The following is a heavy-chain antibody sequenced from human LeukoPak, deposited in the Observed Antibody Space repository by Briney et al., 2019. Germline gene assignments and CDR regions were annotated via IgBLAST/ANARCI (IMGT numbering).Heavy chain of an antibody. CDR3: ARSTQRTYGGPG. CDR2: INCNNGDT. CDR1: GYSFTGYY. D-gene: IGHD4-23*01. Sequence: ASVKVSCKASGYSFTGYYIHWVRQAPGQGLEWMGWINCNNGDTDYAQRFQDRVTMTRDTSITTVYTELSRLRSDDTAVYSCARSTQRTYGGPGWGQGTLVTVSS. V-gene: IGHV1-2*02. J-gene: IGHJ4*02.